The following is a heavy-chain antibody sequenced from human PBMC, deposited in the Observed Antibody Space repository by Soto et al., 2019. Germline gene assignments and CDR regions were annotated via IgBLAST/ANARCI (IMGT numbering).Heavy chain of an antibody. CDR1: GFTFGGSA. CDR2: IRSKTNSYAT. J-gene: IGHJ1*01. V-gene: IGHV3-73*02. Sequence: EGQLVESGGGLVQPGGSLKLSCAASGFTFGGSAMHWVRQASGQGLEWVGDIRSKTNSYATAYAESVKGRFTIYRDESMNTAYLQMDSLKTEDTAVYYCASGAMAGNEVPGDWGQGTLVTVSS. D-gene: IGHD1-26*01. CDR3: ASGAMAGNEVPGD.